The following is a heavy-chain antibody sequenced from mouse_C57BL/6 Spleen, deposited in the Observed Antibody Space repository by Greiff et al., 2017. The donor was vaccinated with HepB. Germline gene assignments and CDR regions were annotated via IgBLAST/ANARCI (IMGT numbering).Heavy chain of an antibody. Sequence: EVKVVESGGGLVKPGGSLKLSCAASGFTFSDYGMHWVRQAPEKGLEWVAYISSGSSTIYYADTVKGRFTISRDNAKNTLFLQMTSLRSEDTAMYYCARLNLDYWGQGTTLTVSS. CDR2: ISSGSSTI. CDR3: ARLNLDY. J-gene: IGHJ2*01. CDR1: GFTFSDYG. V-gene: IGHV5-17*01.